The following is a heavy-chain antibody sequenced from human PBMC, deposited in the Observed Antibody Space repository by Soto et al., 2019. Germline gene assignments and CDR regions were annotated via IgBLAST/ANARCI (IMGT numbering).Heavy chain of an antibody. J-gene: IGHJ6*03. Sequence: GGSLRLSCAASGFTFSSYAMSWVRQAPGKGLEWVSAISGSGGSTYYADSVKGRFTISRDNSKNTLYLQMNSLRAEDTAVYYCAKGNVWSGYSYYYYYYMDVWGKGTTVTVSS. D-gene: IGHD3-3*01. V-gene: IGHV3-23*01. CDR2: ISGSGGST. CDR1: GFTFSSYA. CDR3: AKGNVWSGYSYYYYYYMDV.